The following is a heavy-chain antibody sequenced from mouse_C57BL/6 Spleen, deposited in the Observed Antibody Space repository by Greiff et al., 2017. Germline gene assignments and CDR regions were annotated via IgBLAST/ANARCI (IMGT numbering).Heavy chain of an antibody. D-gene: IGHD4-1*01. Sequence: EVQVVESGGGLVKPGGSLKLSCAASGFTFSSYAMSWVRQTPEKRLEWVATISDGGSYTYYPDNVKGRITISRDNAKNNLYLQMSHLKSEDTAMYYGARELGDAMDYWGQGTSVTVSS. CDR2: ISDGGSYT. CDR1: GFTFSSYA. J-gene: IGHJ4*01. V-gene: IGHV5-4*01. CDR3: ARELGDAMDY.